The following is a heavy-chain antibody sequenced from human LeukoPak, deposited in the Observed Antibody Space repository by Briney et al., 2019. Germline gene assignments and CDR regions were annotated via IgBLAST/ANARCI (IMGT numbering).Heavy chain of an antibody. CDR2: VNHSGST. CDR1: GGSFSGYY. CDR3: ARGRYFDY. V-gene: IGHV4-34*01. Sequence: SETLSLTCAVYGGSFSGYYWSWIRQPPGKGLEWIGEVNHSGSTNYNPSLKSRVTISVDTSKNQFSLKLSSVTAADTAVYYCARGRYFDYWGQGTLVTVSS. J-gene: IGHJ4*02.